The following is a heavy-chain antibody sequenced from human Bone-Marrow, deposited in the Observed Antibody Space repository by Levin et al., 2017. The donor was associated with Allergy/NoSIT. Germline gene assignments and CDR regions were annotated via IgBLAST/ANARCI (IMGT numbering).Heavy chain of an antibody. D-gene: IGHD4-11*01. V-gene: IGHV3-30*03. CDR3: ARGGGDYSNYFYYHYGMDV. CDR1: GFMFGSYS. Sequence: GGSLRLSCAASGFMFGSYSMHWVRQAPGKGLEWVAVMSYDGGKEDYADSVKGRFTISRDNSKEILYLQMSSLRPEDTALYYCARGGGDYSNYFYYHYGMDVWGQGTTVTVSS. J-gene: IGHJ6*02. CDR2: MSYDGGKE.